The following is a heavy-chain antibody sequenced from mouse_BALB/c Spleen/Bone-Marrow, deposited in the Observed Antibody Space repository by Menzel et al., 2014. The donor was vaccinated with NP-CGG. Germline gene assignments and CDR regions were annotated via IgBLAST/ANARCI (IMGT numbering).Heavy chain of an antibody. J-gene: IGHJ3*01. V-gene: IGHV4-1*02. D-gene: IGHD2-1*01. CDR1: GFDFSRYW. CDR3: ARLGNYGWFAY. CDR2: INPDSSTI. Sequence: EVQGEESGGGLVQPGGSLKLSCAASGFDFSRYWMSWVRQAPGKGLEWIGEINPDSSTINYTPSLKDKFIISRDNAKNTLYLQMSKVRSEDTALYYCARLGNYGWFAYWGQGTLVTVSA.